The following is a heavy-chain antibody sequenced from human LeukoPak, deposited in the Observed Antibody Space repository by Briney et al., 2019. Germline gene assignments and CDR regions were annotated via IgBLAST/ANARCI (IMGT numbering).Heavy chain of an antibody. CDR1: GDSVSSNSAA. J-gene: IGHJ6*02. CDR2: TYFRSKWYN. Sequence: SQTLSLSCAISGDSVSSNSAAWNWIRQSPSRGLKWLGRTYFRSKWYNDYVVSVKSRITINPDTSKNHFSLQLKSVTPEDTAVYYCARTPARHERGTRDLRNYDYYGMDIWGQGTTVSVSS. D-gene: IGHD5-24*01. CDR3: ARTPARHERGTRDLRNYDYYGMDI. V-gene: IGHV6-1*01.